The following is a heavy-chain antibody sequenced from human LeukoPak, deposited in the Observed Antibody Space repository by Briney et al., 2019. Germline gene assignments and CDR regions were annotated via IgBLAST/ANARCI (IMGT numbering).Heavy chain of an antibody. CDR2: ISGSGGST. Sequence: GGSLRLSCAASGFTFSSYAMSWVRQAPGKGLEWVSAISGSGGSTYYADSVKGRFTISRDNSKNTLYLQMNGLRAEDTAVYYCAAPYYYDSSGYYYDGAFDIWGQGTMVTVSS. CDR1: GFTFSSYA. J-gene: IGHJ3*02. D-gene: IGHD3-22*01. CDR3: AAPYYYDSSGYYYDGAFDI. V-gene: IGHV3-23*01.